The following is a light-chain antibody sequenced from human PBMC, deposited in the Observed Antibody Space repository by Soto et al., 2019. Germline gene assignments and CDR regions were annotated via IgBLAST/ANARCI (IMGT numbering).Light chain of an antibody. CDR3: QQYGSSPEIT. CDR2: GAS. Sequence: EIVLTQSPGTLYLSPGERATLSCRASQSVRSSYLAWYQQKPGQAPRLLIYGASSRATGIPDRFSGSGSGTDFTLTISRLEPEDFAVYYCQQYGSSPEITFGPGTKVYIK. J-gene: IGKJ3*01. V-gene: IGKV3-20*01. CDR1: QSVRSSY.